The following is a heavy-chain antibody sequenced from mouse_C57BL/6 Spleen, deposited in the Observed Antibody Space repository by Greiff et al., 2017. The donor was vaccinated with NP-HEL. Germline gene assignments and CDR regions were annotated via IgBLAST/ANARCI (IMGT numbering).Heavy chain of an antibody. D-gene: IGHD3-3*01. CDR1: GYTFTDYY. CDR3: ARSGRLGGYFDV. J-gene: IGHJ1*03. Sequence: QVQLQQSGAELVRPGASVKLSCKASGYTFTDYYINWVKQRPGQGLEWIARIYPGSGNTYYNEKFKGKATLTAEKSSSTAYMQLSSLTSEDSAVYFCARSGRLGGYFDVWGTGTTVTVSS. CDR2: IYPGSGNT. V-gene: IGHV1-76*01.